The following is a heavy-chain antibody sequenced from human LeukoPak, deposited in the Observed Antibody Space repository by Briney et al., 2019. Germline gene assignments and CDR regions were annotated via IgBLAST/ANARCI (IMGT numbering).Heavy chain of an antibody. CDR2: ISGSGGST. CDR1: GFTFSSYA. Sequence: GGSLRLSCAASGFTFSSYAMSWVRQAPGKGLEWVSAISGSGGSTYYADSVKGRFTISRDNSKNTLYLQMNSLRAEDTAVYYSAKDRLAVRVTAIGGGEFDYWGQGTLVTVSS. D-gene: IGHD2-21*02. CDR3: AKDRLAVRVTAIGGGEFDY. J-gene: IGHJ4*02. V-gene: IGHV3-23*01.